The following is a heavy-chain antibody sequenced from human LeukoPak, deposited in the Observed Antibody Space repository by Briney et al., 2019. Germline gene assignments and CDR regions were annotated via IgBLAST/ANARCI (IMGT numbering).Heavy chain of an antibody. CDR1: GYTFTSYG. CDR2: ISAYNGNT. D-gene: IGHD3-10*01. J-gene: IGHJ5*02. Sequence: ASVKVSCKASGYTFTSYGISWVRQAPGQGLEWMGWISAYNGNTGYAQKFQGRVTMTRNTSISTAYMELSSLRSEDTAVYYCARGRDITMVRGASNWFDPWGQGTLVTVSS. V-gene: IGHV1-8*02. CDR3: ARGRDITMVRGASNWFDP.